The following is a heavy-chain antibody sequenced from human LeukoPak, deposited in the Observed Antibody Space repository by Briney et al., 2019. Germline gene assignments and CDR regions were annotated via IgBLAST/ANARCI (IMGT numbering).Heavy chain of an antibody. D-gene: IGHD4-17*01. CDR3: ARTEDYGDYGNWFDP. V-gene: IGHV3-53*01. CDR1: GFTVSSNY. CDR2: IYSGGST. Sequence: GGSLRLSCAASGFTVSSNYMSWVRQAPGKGLEWVSVIYSGGSTYYADSVKGRFTISRDNSKNTLYLQMNSLRAEDTAVYYCARTEDYGDYGNWFDPWGQGTLVTVSS. J-gene: IGHJ5*02.